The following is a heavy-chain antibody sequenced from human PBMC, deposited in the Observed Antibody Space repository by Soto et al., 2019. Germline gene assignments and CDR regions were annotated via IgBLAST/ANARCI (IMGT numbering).Heavy chain of an antibody. Sequence: EVQLVQSGPEVKKPGESLKISCKGSGYSFISYWIGWARQMPGKGLEWMGIIYPSDSDTTYSPSFQGQVTISVDKSATTAYLQWSDLKASDTAMYYCARWQDYSDSSGYYADHWGQGTLVTVSS. J-gene: IGHJ4*02. D-gene: IGHD3-22*01. CDR1: GYSFISYW. CDR2: IYPSDSDT. CDR3: ARWQDYSDSSGYYADH. V-gene: IGHV5-51*01.